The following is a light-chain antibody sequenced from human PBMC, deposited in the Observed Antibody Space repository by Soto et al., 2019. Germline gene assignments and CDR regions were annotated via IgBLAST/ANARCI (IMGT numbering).Light chain of an antibody. J-gene: IGLJ2*01. CDR3: CSYAGSVTFT. V-gene: IGLV2-23*02. CDR2: ATT. CDR1: SSDVANYNL. Sequence: QSVLTQSASVSGSPGQSITISCTGTSSDVANYNLVSWYQHHPGKAPQLIIYATTKRPSGVSNRYSGSKSGNTASLTISGLQAEDEANYYCCSYAGSVTFTFGGETQLTVL.